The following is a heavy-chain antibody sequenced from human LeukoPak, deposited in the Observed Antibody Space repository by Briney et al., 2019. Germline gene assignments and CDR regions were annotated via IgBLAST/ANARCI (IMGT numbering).Heavy chain of an antibody. J-gene: IGHJ6*02. D-gene: IGHD6-19*01. CDR1: GFTFGDYA. Sequence: GGSLRPSCTASGFTFGDYAMSWVRQAPGKGLEWVGFIRSKAYGGTTEYAASVKGRFTISRDDSKSIAYLQMNSLKTEDTAVYYCTTVAGDYYYYGMDVWGQGTTVTVSS. V-gene: IGHV3-49*04. CDR3: TTVAGDYYYYGMDV. CDR2: IRSKAYGGTT.